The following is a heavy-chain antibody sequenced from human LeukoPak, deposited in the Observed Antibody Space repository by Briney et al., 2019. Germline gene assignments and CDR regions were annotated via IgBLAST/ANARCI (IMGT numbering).Heavy chain of an antibody. CDR2: IGTSSTYI. V-gene: IGHV3-21*01. J-gene: IGHJ5*02. D-gene: IGHD3-22*01. CDR1: GFTFSSYS. CDR3: ARPTYYDSSGYYH. Sequence: GGSLRLSCAASGFTFSSYSMNWVRQAPGKGLEWFSSIGTSSTYIYYADSVKGRFTISRDNAKNSLYLQMNSLRAEDTAVYYCARPTYYDSSGYYHWGQGTLVTVSS.